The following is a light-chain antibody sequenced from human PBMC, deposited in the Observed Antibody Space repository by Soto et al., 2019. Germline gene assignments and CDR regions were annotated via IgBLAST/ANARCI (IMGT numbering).Light chain of an antibody. V-gene: IGKV3-11*01. Sequence: ENVLTQSPATVSLSPGERATLSCRASQSVNNYLAWYQQKPGQAPRLLIYDAFNRATGIPPRFSGSGSGTDFTLTISSPEPEDSAVYYCQQRYNWPPTFGQGTKVEIK. CDR3: QQRYNWPPT. J-gene: IGKJ1*01. CDR2: DAF. CDR1: QSVNNY.